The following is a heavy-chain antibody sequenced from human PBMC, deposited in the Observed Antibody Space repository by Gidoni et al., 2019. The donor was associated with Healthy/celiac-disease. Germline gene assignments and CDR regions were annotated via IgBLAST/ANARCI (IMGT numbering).Heavy chain of an antibody. V-gene: IGHV4-31*03. D-gene: IGHD3-10*01. J-gene: IGHJ4*02. CDR3: ARCGSGSYYSGFDY. Sequence: QVQLQESGPGLVKPSQPLPLTCPVSGGSISRGGYYWSWIRQHPGKGLEWIGYIYYSGSTYYNPSLKSRVTISVDTSKNQFARKLSSVTAADTAVYYCARCGSGSYYSGFDYWGQGTLVTVSS. CDR1: GGSISRGGYY. CDR2: IYYSGST.